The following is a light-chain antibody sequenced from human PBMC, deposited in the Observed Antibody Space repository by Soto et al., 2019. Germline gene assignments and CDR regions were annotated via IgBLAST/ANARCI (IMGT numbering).Light chain of an antibody. V-gene: IGKV1-27*01. J-gene: IGKJ2*01. Sequence: DIQMTQSPSSLSASVGDRVTITCRASQGISNYLAWYQQKPRKAPKLLIYAASTLLSGVPSRFSGSGSGTDFTLTISSRQHEDVATYYCQSSNTGPPDTFGQGTNLEI. CDR3: QSSNTGPPDT. CDR1: QGISNY. CDR2: AAS.